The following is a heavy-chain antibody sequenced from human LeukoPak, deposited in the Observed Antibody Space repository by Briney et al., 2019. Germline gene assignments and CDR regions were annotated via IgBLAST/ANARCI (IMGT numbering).Heavy chain of an antibody. CDR3: AREPPRQQQLGWFDP. V-gene: IGHV4-59*12. CDR1: GGSISSYY. J-gene: IGHJ5*02. D-gene: IGHD6-13*01. Sequence: PSETLSLTCTVSGGSISSYYWSWIRQPPGKGLEWIGYIYYSGSTYYNPSLKSRVTISVDTSKNQFSLKLSSVTAADTAVYYCAREPPRQQQLGWFDPWGQGTLVTVSS. CDR2: IYYSGST.